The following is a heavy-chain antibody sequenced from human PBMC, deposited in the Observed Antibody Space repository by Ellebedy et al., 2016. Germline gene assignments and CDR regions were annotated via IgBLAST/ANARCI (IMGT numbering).Heavy chain of an antibody. Sequence: GESLKISCAASGFTFSSYSMNWVRQAPGKGLEWVSSISSSSSYIYYADSVKGRFTISRDNAKNSLYLQMNSLRAEDTAVYYCASRGYGNYWGQGTLVTVSS. J-gene: IGHJ4*02. CDR1: GFTFSSYS. CDR3: ASRGYGNY. V-gene: IGHV3-21*01. CDR2: ISSSSSYI. D-gene: IGHD5-18*01.